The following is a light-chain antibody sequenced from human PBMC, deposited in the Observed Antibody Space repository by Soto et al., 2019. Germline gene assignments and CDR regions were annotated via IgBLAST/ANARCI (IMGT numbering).Light chain of an antibody. CDR3: QTWGTGLYVV. V-gene: IGLV4-69*01. Sequence: QPVLTQSPSASASLGASIKLTCTLSRGHRSYAIAWHQQQPEKGPRYLMRLNSDGSHSKGDGIPDRFSGSSSGAERYLTISSLQSEDEADYYCQTWGTGLYVVFGGWTKLTVL. CDR1: RGHRSYA. J-gene: IGLJ2*01. CDR2: LNSDGSH.